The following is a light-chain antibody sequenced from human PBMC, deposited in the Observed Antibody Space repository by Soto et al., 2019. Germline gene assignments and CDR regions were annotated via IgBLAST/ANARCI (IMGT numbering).Light chain of an antibody. J-gene: IGKJ2*01. V-gene: IGKV1-12*01. Sequence: DIQMTQSPSSVSASIGDRVTITCRASQHISTWLVWYQQKAGKAPQLLIYAASSLQSGVPSRFSGSGSGTDFPLTISSLQPDDSATYYCQQANTFPFTFGQGTRLEI. CDR2: AAS. CDR3: QQANTFPFT. CDR1: QHISTW.